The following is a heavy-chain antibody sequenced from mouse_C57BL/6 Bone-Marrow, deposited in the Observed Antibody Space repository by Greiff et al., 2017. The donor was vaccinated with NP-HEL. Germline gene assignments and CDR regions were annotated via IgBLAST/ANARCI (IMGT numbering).Heavy chain of an antibody. V-gene: IGHV14-4*01. CDR3: TTNYYGSSYAMDY. Sequence: DVQLQESGAELVRPGASVKLSCTASGFNIKDDYMHWVKQRPEQGLEWIGWIDPENGDTEYASKFQGQATITADTSSNTAYLQLSSLTSEDTAVYYCTTNYYGSSYAMDYWGQGTSVTVSS. CDR1: GFNIKDDY. J-gene: IGHJ4*01. CDR2: IDPENGDT. D-gene: IGHD1-1*01.